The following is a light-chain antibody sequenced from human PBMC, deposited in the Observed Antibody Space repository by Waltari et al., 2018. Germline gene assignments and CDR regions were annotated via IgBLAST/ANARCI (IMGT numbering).Light chain of an antibody. Sequence: QSALTQPASVSGSPGQSITISCTGTSSDIGSYNLVSWYQQHPGKAPKLMIYEGSKRPSGFSNRFSGSKSGNTASLTISGLQAKDEANYYCCSYAGNGAYVFGTGTKVTVL. CDR1: SSDIGSYNL. CDR3: CSYAGNGAYV. CDR2: EGS. V-gene: IGLV2-23*01. J-gene: IGLJ1*01.